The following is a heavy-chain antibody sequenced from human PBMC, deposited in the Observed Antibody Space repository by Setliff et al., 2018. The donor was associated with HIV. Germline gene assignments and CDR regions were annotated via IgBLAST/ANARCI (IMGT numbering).Heavy chain of an antibody. CDR3: AGPDFTTGYYPFDY. J-gene: IGHJ4*02. CDR2: INPNMGDT. D-gene: IGHD3-9*01. Sequence: ASVKVSCKASGYKFTGHHIQWMRQAPGQGLEWMGRINPNMGDTQYAQKFQGRIIMTRDTSINTVYMEPSSLTSDDTALYYCAGPDFTTGYYPFDYWGQGTQVTVSS. CDR1: GYKFTGHH. V-gene: IGHV1-2*06.